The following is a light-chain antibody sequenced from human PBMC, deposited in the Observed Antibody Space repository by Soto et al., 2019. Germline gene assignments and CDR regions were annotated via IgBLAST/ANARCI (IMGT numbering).Light chain of an antibody. V-gene: IGLV4-69*01. CDR3: QTWVSGIEV. CDR2: LNSDGSH. Sequence: QAVVTQSPSASAAMGASVKLTCTLSSGHSSYAIAWHQQQPEKGPRYLMKLNSDGSHSKGDGIPDGFSGSSSGAERYLTISSLQSEDEAYYYCQTWVSGIEVFGGGTKLTVL. J-gene: IGLJ2*01. CDR1: SGHSSYA.